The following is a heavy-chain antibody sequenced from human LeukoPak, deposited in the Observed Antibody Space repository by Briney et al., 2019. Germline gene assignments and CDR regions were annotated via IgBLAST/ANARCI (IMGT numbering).Heavy chain of an antibody. Sequence: GESLKISCKGSGYSFSNYWIGWVRQRPGKGLEWMGIIYLGDSDTRYSPSFQGQVTISVDKSISSAFLQWNSLKASDTAIYYCATGASKVTTDFANYWGQGTQVAVSS. D-gene: IGHD4-17*01. CDR3: ATGASKVTTDFANY. CDR2: IYLGDSDT. CDR1: GYSFSNYW. V-gene: IGHV5-51*01. J-gene: IGHJ1*01.